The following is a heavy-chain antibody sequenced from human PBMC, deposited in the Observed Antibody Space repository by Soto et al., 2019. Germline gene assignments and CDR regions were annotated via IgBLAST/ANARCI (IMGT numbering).Heavy chain of an antibody. CDR3: ARDGGAVAVAGTGIDY. CDR1: GFTFSSYA. CDR2: ISYDGSNK. Sequence: ESVGGVVQPGRSLRLSCAASGFTFSSYAMHWVRQAPGKGLEWVAVISYDGSNKYYADSVKGRFTISRDNSKNTLYLQMNSLRAEDTAVYYCARDGGAVAVAGTGIDYWGQGTLVTVSS. J-gene: IGHJ4*02. D-gene: IGHD6-19*01. V-gene: IGHV3-30-3*01.